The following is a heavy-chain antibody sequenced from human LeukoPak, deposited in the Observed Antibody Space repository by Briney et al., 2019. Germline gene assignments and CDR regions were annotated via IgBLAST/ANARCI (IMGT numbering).Heavy chain of an antibody. Sequence: PGGSLRLSCAGSGLTFSDWWMSWVRQGSGKGLEWVASIKEDGSEKNYVDSVKGRFTISRDNAKNSLYLQMNSLRAEDTAVYYCARSPYSSSPYYFDYWGQGTLVTVSS. D-gene: IGHD6-6*01. V-gene: IGHV3-7*03. CDR1: GLTFSDWW. CDR2: IKEDGSEK. J-gene: IGHJ4*02. CDR3: ARSPYSSSPYYFDY.